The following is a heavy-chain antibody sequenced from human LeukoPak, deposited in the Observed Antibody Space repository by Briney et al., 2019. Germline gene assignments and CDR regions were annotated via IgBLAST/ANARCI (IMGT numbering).Heavy chain of an antibody. V-gene: IGHV3-9*01. CDR3: AKDFPAESDYGDYEGSRFFDY. CDR2: ISWNSGSI. Sequence: GGSLRLSRAASGFTFDDYAMHWVRQAPGKGLEWVSGISWNSGSIGYADSVKGRFTISRDNAKNSLYLQMNSLRAEDTALYYCAKDFPAESDYGDYEGSRFFDYWGQGTLVTVSS. J-gene: IGHJ4*02. CDR1: GFTFDDYA. D-gene: IGHD4-17*01.